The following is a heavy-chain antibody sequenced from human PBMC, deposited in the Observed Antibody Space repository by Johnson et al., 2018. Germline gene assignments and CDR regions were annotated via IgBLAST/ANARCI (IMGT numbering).Heavy chain of an antibody. CDR1: GLSFSSYS. CDR3: AREAYYGFDM. D-gene: IGHD3-16*01. Sequence: EVPLLESGGGLVQPGGSLRLSCEATGLSFSSYSLNWVRPAPGKGLEWVSAISGAGGSTYYAGSVKVRFTISRDNSKNTVSLQMNSPRAEDTAVYYCAREAYYGFDMWGQGTMVTVSS. V-gene: IGHV3-23*01. CDR2: ISGAGGST. J-gene: IGHJ3*02.